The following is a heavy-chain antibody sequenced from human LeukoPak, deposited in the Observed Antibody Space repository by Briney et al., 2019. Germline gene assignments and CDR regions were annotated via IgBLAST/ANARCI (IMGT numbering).Heavy chain of an antibody. CDR3: AKARATLSENSDMDV. V-gene: IGHV3-9*01. CDR2: LSWNGNHL. CDR1: GFSFDDYA. Sequence: PGGSLRLSCAGSGFSFDDYAIHWVRQAPGKGLEWVSGLSWNGNHLGDSDSVRGRFTISRDTAKNSLSLQMNNLRPEDTALYYCAKARATLSENSDMDVWGQGTTVTVSS. J-gene: IGHJ6*02. D-gene: IGHD3-3*02.